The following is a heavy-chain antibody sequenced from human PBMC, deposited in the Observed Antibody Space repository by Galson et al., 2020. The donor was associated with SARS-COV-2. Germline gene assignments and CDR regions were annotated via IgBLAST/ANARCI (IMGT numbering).Heavy chain of an antibody. CDR2: IIHIFDTP. V-gene: IGHV1-69*01. CDR1: GGTFISSA. J-gene: IGHJ5*01. CDR3: ARDGGIAAAGKGIWIDS. D-gene: IGHD6-13*01. Sequence: VKVSCKASGGTFISSAISWVRQAPGQGLEWMGGIIHIFDTPKYAQKFQGRLTITADASTSTAYMELTSLRSEDRAVYYCARDGGIAAAGKGIWIDSWGQGTLVNVSS.